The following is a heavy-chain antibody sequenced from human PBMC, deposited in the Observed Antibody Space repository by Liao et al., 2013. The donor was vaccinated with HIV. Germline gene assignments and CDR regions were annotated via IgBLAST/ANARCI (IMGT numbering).Heavy chain of an antibody. CDR1: GGSISSGTHY. J-gene: IGHJ4*02. CDR2: IYTSGST. CDR3: ARGYYYDSSPLPFDC. V-gene: IGHV4-61*02. D-gene: IGHD3-22*01. Sequence: QVQLQESGPGLVKPSQTLSLTCTVSGGSISSGTHYWSWIRQPAGKGLEWIGRIYTSGSTNYNPSLKSRVTMSVDTSKNQFSLNLTSVTAADTADYYCARGYYYDSSPLPFDCWGQGTLVTVSS.